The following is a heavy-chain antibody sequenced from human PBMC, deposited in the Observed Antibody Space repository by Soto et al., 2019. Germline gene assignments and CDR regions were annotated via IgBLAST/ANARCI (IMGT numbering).Heavy chain of an antibody. Sequence: GASVKVSCKASGYTFTRYGISWGRQAPGQGLEWMGWISAYNGNGNYVQKLQGRVTMTTDTSTNTAYMELRSLISDDTAVYYCAREDYDSSGYYYWVWFDPWGQGTLVTVSS. V-gene: IGHV1-18*01. J-gene: IGHJ5*02. D-gene: IGHD3-22*01. CDR1: GYTFTRYG. CDR3: AREDYDSSGYYYWVWFDP. CDR2: ISAYNGNG.